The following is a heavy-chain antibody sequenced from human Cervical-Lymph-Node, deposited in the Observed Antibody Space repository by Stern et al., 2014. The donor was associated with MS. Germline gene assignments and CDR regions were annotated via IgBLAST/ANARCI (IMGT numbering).Heavy chain of an antibody. Sequence: EVQLVESGAEVKKPGESLKISCKGSGYTFTNNWIAWVRQMTGKGLECMGIIYPPDSNTRYSPSFQGQVTISVDKYSNTAYLQWSSLTASDSAMYYCARQGCGSTSCHSIDYWGQGTLITVSS. CDR1: GYTFTNNW. CDR3: ARQGCGSTSCHSIDY. V-gene: IGHV5-51*01. J-gene: IGHJ4*02. D-gene: IGHD2-2*02. CDR2: IYPPDSNT.